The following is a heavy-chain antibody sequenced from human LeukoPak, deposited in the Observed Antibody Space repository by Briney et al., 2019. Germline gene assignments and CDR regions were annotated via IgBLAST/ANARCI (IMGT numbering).Heavy chain of an antibody. J-gene: IGHJ4*02. V-gene: IGHV1-18*01. Sequence: GASVKVSCKASGYTFTTYVISWVRQAPGQGLEWMGWISPHNGNTNYAQKFQGRVTMITDTSTTTAFMELRSLRSDDTAVYYCAREEVVVGASDYFFFDYWGQGTLVTVSS. CDR2: ISPHNGNT. D-gene: IGHD1-26*01. CDR1: GYTFTTYV. CDR3: AREEVVVGASDYFFFDY.